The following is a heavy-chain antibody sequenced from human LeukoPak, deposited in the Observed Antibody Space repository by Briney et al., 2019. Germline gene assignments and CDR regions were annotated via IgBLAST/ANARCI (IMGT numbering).Heavy chain of an antibody. J-gene: IGHJ4*02. Sequence: SETLSLTCTVSGGSISSDYWQWIRHPPGKGLEWIGYIYNSGSNNYNPSLKSRVTISIDTSKNQFSLKLTSVTAADTAVYYCATRGYWGQGTLVTVSS. CDR3: ATRGY. CDR1: GGSISSDY. CDR2: IYNSGSN. D-gene: IGHD3-10*01. V-gene: IGHV4-59*08.